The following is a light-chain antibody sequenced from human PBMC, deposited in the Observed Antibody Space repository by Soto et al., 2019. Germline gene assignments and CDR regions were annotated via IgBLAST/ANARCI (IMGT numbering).Light chain of an antibody. CDR2: EVT. CDR3: SSYTISSTWV. V-gene: IGLV2-14*01. Sequence: QSALTQPASVSGSPGQSITISCTGTSNDVGIYNYVSWYQQHPGKAPKLIIYEVTNRPSGVSDRFSGSKSHNTASLTISGLQAEDEADYYCSSYTISSTWVFGGGTKVTVL. J-gene: IGLJ3*02. CDR1: SNDVGIYNY.